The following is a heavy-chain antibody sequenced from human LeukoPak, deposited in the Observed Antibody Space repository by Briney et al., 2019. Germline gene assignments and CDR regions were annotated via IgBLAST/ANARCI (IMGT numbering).Heavy chain of an antibody. CDR3: AREGDPYIVVVPAATGY. CDR2: INPNSGGT. Sequence: GASVKVSCKASGYTFTGYYMHWVRQAPGPGLEWMGWINPNSGGTIYAQKFQGRVTMTRDTSISTAYMELSRLRSDDTAVYYCAREGDPYIVVVPAATGYWGKGTLVTVSS. CDR1: GYTFTGYY. D-gene: IGHD2-2*01. V-gene: IGHV1-2*02. J-gene: IGHJ4*02.